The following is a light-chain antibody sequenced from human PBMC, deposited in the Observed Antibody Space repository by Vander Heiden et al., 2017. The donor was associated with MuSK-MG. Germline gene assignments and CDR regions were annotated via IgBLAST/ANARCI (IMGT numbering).Light chain of an antibody. CDR2: GAS. J-gene: IGKJ2*01. V-gene: IGKV1-39*01. Sequence: DSQLTQSPSSLSASVGDRVMISCRASQGISWSLNWYLQIPGQAPKLLIYGASSLQSRVPSRFSGSGSRTDFTLTISKVQAEDFATYYCQQGDTTPYTFSQGTKLEIK. CDR1: QGISWS. CDR3: QQGDTTPYT.